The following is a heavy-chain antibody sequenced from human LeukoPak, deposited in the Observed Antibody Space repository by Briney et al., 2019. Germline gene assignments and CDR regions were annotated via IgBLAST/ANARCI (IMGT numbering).Heavy chain of an antibody. CDR1: GFTFSAYS. CDR3: TRDWNDLDY. D-gene: IGHD1-1*01. V-gene: IGHV3-21*01. J-gene: IGHJ4*02. Sequence: PGGSLRLSCAASGFTFSAYSMNWVRQAPGKGLEWVSSISSGSRYIYYADSVKGRFTISRDNAKDSLYLQMNSLRAEDTAVYYSTRDWNDLDYWGQGTLVTVSS. CDR2: ISSGSRYI.